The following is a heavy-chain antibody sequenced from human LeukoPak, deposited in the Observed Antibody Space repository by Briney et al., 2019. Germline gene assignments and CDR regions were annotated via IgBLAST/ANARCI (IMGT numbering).Heavy chain of an antibody. V-gene: IGHV3-33*01. Sequence: GGSLRLSCAASGFTFSSYGMHWVRQAPGKGLEWVAVIWYDGSNKYYADSVKGRFTISRDNSKNTLYLQMNSLRAEDTAVYYCARDREDYSSGWPQLTSEYFQHWGQGTLVTVSS. D-gene: IGHD6-19*01. CDR1: GFTFSSYG. CDR3: ARDREDYSSGWPQLTSEYFQH. CDR2: IWYDGSNK. J-gene: IGHJ1*01.